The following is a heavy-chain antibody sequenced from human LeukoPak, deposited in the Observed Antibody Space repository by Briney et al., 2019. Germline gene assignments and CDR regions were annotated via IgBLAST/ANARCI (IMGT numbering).Heavy chain of an antibody. CDR1: GGSIRSSYYY. Sequence: KPSETLSLTCTVSGGSIRSSYYYWGWIRQPPGKGLEWIGSIYDSGSTYYNPSLKSRVTISVDTSKNQFSLKLSSVTAADTAVYYCARGGSDYDFWSGYYSHNWFDPWGQGTLVTVSS. CDR3: ARGGSDYDFWSGYYSHNWFDP. V-gene: IGHV4-39*01. D-gene: IGHD3-3*01. CDR2: IYDSGST. J-gene: IGHJ5*02.